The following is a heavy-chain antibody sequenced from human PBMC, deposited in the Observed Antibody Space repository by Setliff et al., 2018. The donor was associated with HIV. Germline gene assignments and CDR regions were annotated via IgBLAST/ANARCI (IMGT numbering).Heavy chain of an antibody. D-gene: IGHD6-19*01. CDR2: MNPDSGNT. V-gene: IGHV1-3*01. CDR1: GYTFTNYA. CDR3: ASFWGSSGWFDY. Sequence: ASVKVSCKASGYTFTNYAMHWVRQTTGQGLEWRGWMNPDSGNTGYAQKFQGRVTIIGDTSASTAYMELSSLRSEDTAVYYCASFWGSSGWFDYWGQGTLVTVSS. J-gene: IGHJ5*01.